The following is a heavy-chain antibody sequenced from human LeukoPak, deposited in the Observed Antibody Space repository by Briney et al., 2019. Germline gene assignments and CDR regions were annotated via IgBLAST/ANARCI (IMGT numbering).Heavy chain of an antibody. Sequence: ASVKVSCKAFGHTLKDLSIHWVRQAPAKGLEWLGGFDPEDDERMYAPKFQGRVTVTEDNSIDTAYIELTSLSSDDTGVYYCSTETAGNYWGQGTLVTV. J-gene: IGHJ4*02. CDR2: FDPEDDER. CDR1: GHTLKDLS. V-gene: IGHV1-24*01. CDR3: STETAGNY.